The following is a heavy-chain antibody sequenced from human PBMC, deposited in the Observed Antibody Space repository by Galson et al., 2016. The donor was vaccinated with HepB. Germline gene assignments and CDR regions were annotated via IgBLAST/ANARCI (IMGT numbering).Heavy chain of an antibody. Sequence: SLRLSCAASGFTFSSYALNWVRQAPGKGLEWVSSISDNGDTIYYADSVRGRFPISRDNSKNTLYLQMSSLRAEDTAVYFCAKVSDHYDFLTGYYREVCFDYWGQGTLVTVSS. V-gene: IGHV3-23*01. CDR1: GFTFSSYA. D-gene: IGHD3-9*01. CDR3: AKVSDHYDFLTGYYREVCFDY. CDR2: ISDNGDTI. J-gene: IGHJ4*02.